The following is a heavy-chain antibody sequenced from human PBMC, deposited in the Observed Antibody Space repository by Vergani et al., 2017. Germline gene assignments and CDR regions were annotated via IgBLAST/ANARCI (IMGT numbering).Heavy chain of an antibody. Sequence: QVQLVEPGGGVVQPGTSLRLSCVVSGFALNRHAMYWVRQAPGKGLEWVVGISFDGTNEYYPDLVKGRFTISRDNAKSSLYLQMNSLRAEDTGVYYCARDRYYLGSGSYPYFYYYGLDVWGQGTAVTVSS. D-gene: IGHD3-10*01. CDR3: ARDRYYLGSGSYPYFYYYGLDV. CDR1: GFALNRHA. CDR2: ISFDGTNE. V-gene: IGHV3-30-3*01. J-gene: IGHJ6*02.